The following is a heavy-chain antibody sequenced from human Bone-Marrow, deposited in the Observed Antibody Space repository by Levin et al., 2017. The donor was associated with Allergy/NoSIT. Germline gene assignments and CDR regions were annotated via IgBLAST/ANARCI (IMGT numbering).Heavy chain of an antibody. Sequence: GASVKVSCKASVDTFNSDAIGWVRQAPGQGLEWLGTIIPMFGTTDYPQKFRGRVTFTADESTSTAYMELSGLRSDDTAVYYCAREMTTVTTRGYFDSWGHGTLVTVSS. V-gene: IGHV1-69*13. D-gene: IGHD4-17*01. J-gene: IGHJ4*01. CDR1: VDTFNSDA. CDR2: IIPMFGTT. CDR3: AREMTTVTTRGYFDS.